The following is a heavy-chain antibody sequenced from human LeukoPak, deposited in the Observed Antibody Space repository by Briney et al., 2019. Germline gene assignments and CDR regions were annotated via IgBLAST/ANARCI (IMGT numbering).Heavy chain of an antibody. D-gene: IGHD1-26*01. Sequence: ASVKVSCKASGGTFSSYAISWVRQAPGQGLEWMGGIIPIFGTANYAQKFQGRVTMTRNTSISTAYMELSSLRSEDTAVYYCARGLKYGTNYYMDVWGKGTTDTVSS. CDR3: ARGLKYGTNYYMDV. J-gene: IGHJ6*03. CDR1: GGTFSSYA. V-gene: IGHV1-69*05. CDR2: IIPIFGTA.